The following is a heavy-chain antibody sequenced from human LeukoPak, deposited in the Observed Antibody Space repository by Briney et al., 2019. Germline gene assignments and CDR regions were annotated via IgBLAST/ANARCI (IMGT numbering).Heavy chain of an antibody. CDR3: ARDPMVRGIYNWFDP. CDR1: GYTFTGYY. D-gene: IGHD3-10*01. CDR2: INPNSGGT. V-gene: IGHV1-2*02. Sequence: EASVKVSCKASGYTFTGYYIHWVRQAPGQGLEWLGWINPNSGGTNYAQKFQGRVTMTTDTSISTAYMELSRLRSDDTAVYYCARDPMVRGIYNWFDPWGQGTLVTVSS. J-gene: IGHJ5*02.